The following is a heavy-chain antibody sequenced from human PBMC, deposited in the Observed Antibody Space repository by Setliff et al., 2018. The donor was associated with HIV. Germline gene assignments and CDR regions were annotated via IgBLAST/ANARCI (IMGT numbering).Heavy chain of an antibody. Sequence: GGSLRLSCAASGFTFGSQWMHWVRQAPGKGLVWVSRISPDGSVINYAGSVKGRFTISRDNAKSTLYLQMNGLRAEDTGVYHCARHPYGVFDYWGQGTLVTVSS. CDR2: ISPDGSVI. V-gene: IGHV3-74*01. J-gene: IGHJ4*02. D-gene: IGHD3-3*01. CDR1: GFTFGSQW. CDR3: ARHPYGVFDY.